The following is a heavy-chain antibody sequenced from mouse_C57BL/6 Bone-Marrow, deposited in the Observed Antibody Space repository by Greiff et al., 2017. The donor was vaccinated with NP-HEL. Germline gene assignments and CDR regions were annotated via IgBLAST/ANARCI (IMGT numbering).Heavy chain of an antibody. J-gene: IGHJ1*03. Sequence: DVKLQESGPGLVKPSQSLSLTCSVTGYSITSGYYWNWIRQFPGNKLEWMGYISYDGSNNYNPSLKNRISITRDTSKHQFFLKLNSVTTEDTATYYCARDPLYYGSSGDWYFDVWGTGATVTVSS. CDR2: ISYDGSN. CDR3: ARDPLYYGSSGDWYFDV. D-gene: IGHD1-1*01. CDR1: GYSITSGYY. V-gene: IGHV3-6*01.